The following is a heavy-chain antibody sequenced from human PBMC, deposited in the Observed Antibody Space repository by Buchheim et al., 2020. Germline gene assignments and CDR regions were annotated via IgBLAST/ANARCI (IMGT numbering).Heavy chain of an antibody. CDR1: GGSISSSSYY. D-gene: IGHD3-9*01. CDR2: IYYSGST. V-gene: IGHV4-39*07. Sequence: QLQLQESGPGLVKPSETLSLTCTASGGSISSSSYYWGWIRQPPGKGLEWIGSIYYSGSTYYNPSLKSPVTISVDTSKNQFSLKLSSVTAADTAVYYCARDGNGYYDILTGYNWFDPWGQGTL. J-gene: IGHJ5*02. CDR3: ARDGNGYYDILTGYNWFDP.